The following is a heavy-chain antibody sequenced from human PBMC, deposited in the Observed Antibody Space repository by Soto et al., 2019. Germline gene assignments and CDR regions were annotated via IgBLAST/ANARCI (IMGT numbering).Heavy chain of an antibody. CDR3: ARGSYSYDSSGYLAKNYFDY. D-gene: IGHD3-22*01. Sequence: PGESLKISCKGSGYSFTSYWIGWVRQMPGKGLEWMGIIYPGDSDTRYSPSFQGQVTISADKSISTAYLQWSSLKASDTAMYYCARGSYSYDSSGYLAKNYFDYWGQGTLVTVSS. J-gene: IGHJ4*02. V-gene: IGHV5-51*01. CDR1: GYSFTSYW. CDR2: IYPGDSDT.